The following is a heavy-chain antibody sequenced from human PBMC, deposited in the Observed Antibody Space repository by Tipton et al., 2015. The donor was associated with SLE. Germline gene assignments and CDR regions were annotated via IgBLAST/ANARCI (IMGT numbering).Heavy chain of an antibody. V-gene: IGHV1-18*01. CDR1: GYTFTNYG. CDR3: ARGGGSIWPYFDY. Sequence: QLVQSGAEVKKPGASVKVSCKASGYTFTNYGITWVRQAPGQGLEYMGWISTDNGHTNYAQEVQDRVTMNTDTSTSTAYMELRSLRSDDAAIYYCARGGGSIWPYFDYWGQGTLVTVSS. CDR2: ISTDNGHT. D-gene: IGHD6-13*01. J-gene: IGHJ4*02.